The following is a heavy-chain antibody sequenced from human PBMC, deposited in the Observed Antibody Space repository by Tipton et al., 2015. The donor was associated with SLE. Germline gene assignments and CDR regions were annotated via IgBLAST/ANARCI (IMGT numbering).Heavy chain of an antibody. V-gene: IGHV3-48*03. CDR2: MSSDGSTM. D-gene: IGHD3-10*01. J-gene: IGHJ6*02. CDR3: ARHYYGSGSHWDFYYYYGLDV. CDR1: GFAFNDYA. Sequence: SLRLSCVASGFAFNDYAIHWVRQAPGKGLEWVSYMSSDGSTMYYADSVKGRFTMSRDNARNSLFLQLSSLRADDTAVYYCARHYYGSGSHWDFYYYYGLDVWGRGTTVTVSS.